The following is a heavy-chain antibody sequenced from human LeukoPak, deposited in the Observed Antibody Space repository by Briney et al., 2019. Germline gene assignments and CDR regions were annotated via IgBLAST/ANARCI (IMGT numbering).Heavy chain of an antibody. V-gene: IGHV3-23*01. J-gene: IGHJ3*02. CDR3: AKDMGSGRGYDAFDI. Sequence: GSLRLSCAASGFTLSNDAMSWVRQAPGKGLECVSAISYSGRSTYYADPVKGRFTISRDNSKNTLYLQMNSLRAEDTAVYYCAKDMGSGRGYDAFDIWGQGTMVTVSS. D-gene: IGHD6-19*01. CDR2: ISYSGRST. CDR1: GFTLSNDA.